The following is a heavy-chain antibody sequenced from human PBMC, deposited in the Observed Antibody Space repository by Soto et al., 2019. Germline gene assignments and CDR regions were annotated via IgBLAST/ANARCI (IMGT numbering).Heavy chain of an antibody. Sequence: SETLSLTCTVSGGSISSSSYYWGWIRQPPGKGLEWIGSIYYSGSTYYSPSLKSRVTISVDTSKNQFSLKLSSVTAADTAVYYCAGQYYDFWSGLPPPENWGQGTLVTVSS. CDR3: AGQYYDFWSGLPPPEN. J-gene: IGHJ4*02. CDR1: GGSISSSSYY. D-gene: IGHD3-3*01. CDR2: IYYSGST. V-gene: IGHV4-39*01.